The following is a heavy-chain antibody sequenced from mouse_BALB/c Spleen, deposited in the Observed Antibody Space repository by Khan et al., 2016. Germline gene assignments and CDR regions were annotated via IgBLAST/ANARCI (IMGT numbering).Heavy chain of an antibody. CDR1: GYSITSDFA. J-gene: IGHJ2*01. D-gene: IGHD1-1*01. CDR3: ARGYYYGKGYFDY. CDR2: ISHSGST. V-gene: IGHV3-2*02. Sequence: EVQLQESGPGLVKPSQSLSLTCTVTGYSITSDFAWNWIRQFPGNKLEWMAYISHSGSTSYNPSLKSRFSITRDTSKNQFFLQLNSVTAEDSAKYYCARGYYYGKGYFDYWGQGTALTVSS.